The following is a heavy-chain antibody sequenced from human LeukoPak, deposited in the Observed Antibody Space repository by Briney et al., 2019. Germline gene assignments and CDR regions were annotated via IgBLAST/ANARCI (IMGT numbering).Heavy chain of an antibody. V-gene: IGHV4-38-2*01. J-gene: IGHJ4*02. CDR1: GYSISSGYY. CDR3: ARHRLPFDY. CDR2: IYHSGST. D-gene: IGHD2-15*01. Sequence: SETLSLTCAVSGYSISSGYYWGWIRQPPGKGLEWIGSIYHSGSTYYNPSLKSRVTISVDTSKNQFSLKLSSVTAADTAVYYCARHRLPFDYWGQGTLVTVSS.